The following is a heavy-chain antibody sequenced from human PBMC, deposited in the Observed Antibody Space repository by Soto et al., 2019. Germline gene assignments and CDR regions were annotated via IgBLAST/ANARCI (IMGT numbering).Heavy chain of an antibody. CDR3: ARCIRTFGGVPRPYYFDY. J-gene: IGHJ4*02. Sequence: SETLSLTWAVSGYSISSGYYWSWIRQPPGKGLEWIGYIYYSGSTNYNPSLKSRVTISVDTSKNQFSLKLSSVTAADTAVYYCARCIRTFGGVPRPYYFDYWGQGTLVTVSS. D-gene: IGHD3-16*01. CDR2: IYYSGST. CDR1: GYSISSGYY. V-gene: IGHV4-61*01.